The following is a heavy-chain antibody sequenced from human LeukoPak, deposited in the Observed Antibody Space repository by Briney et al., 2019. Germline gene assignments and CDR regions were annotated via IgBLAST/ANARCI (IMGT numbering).Heavy chain of an antibody. V-gene: IGHV3-9*03. CDR2: ISWNSGSI. D-gene: IGHD3-3*01. J-gene: IGHJ4*02. CDR1: GFTFDDYA. Sequence: GGSLRLSCAASGFTFDDYAMHWVRQAPGKGLEWVSGISWNSGSIDYADSVKGRFTISRDNAKNSLYLQMNSLRAVDMALYYCAKDMRRGGYYDFWSGYSPFDYWGQGTLVTVSS. CDR3: AKDMRRGGYYDFWSGYSPFDY.